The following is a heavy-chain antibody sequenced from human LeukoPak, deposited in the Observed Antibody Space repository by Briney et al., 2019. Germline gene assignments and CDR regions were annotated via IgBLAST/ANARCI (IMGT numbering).Heavy chain of an antibody. J-gene: IGHJ4*02. Sequence: SETLSITCTVSGGSISSYYWSWIRQPPGKGLEWIGYIYYSGSTNYNPSLKSRVTISVDTSKNQFSLKLSSVTAADTAVYYCARGAYCGGDCYPDYFDYWGQGTLVTVSS. CDR2: IYYSGST. V-gene: IGHV4-59*01. CDR3: ARGAYCGGDCYPDYFDY. D-gene: IGHD2-21*02. CDR1: GGSISSYY.